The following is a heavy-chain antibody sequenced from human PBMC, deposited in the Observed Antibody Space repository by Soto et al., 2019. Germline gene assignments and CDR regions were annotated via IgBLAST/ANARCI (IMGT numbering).Heavy chain of an antibody. Sequence: PGGSLRLSCAASGFTFSSYGMHWVRQAPGKGLEWAAVISYDGSNKYYADSVKGRFTISRDNSKNTLYLQMNSLRAEDTAVYYCEKWYGVDVWGQGTTVTVSS. V-gene: IGHV3-30*18. CDR3: EKWYGVDV. J-gene: IGHJ6*02. CDR2: ISYDGSNK. CDR1: GFTFSSYG.